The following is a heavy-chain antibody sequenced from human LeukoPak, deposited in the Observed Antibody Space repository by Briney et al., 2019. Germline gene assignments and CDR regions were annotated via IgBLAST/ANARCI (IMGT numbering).Heavy chain of an antibody. Sequence: SETLSLTCTVSGGSISHYYWSWIRQPPGKGLEWIGSIYYSGNTYYNLSLKSRVTISVDTSKNQFSLKLSSVTAADTAVYYCARHEERWLQLGSYFQHWGQGTLVTVSS. CDR1: GGSISHYY. V-gene: IGHV4-39*01. CDR2: IYYSGNT. D-gene: IGHD5-24*01. CDR3: ARHEERWLQLGSYFQH. J-gene: IGHJ1*01.